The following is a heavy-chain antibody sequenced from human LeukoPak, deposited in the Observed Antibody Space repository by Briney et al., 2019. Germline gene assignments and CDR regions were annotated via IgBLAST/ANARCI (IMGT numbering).Heavy chain of an antibody. J-gene: IGHJ5*02. V-gene: IGHV3-9*01. CDR1: GFTFDDYA. CDR2: ISWNSGSI. D-gene: IGHD3-22*01. CDR3: ANDQGAITTLYNWFDP. Sequence: GGSLRLSCAASGFTFDDYAMHWVRQAPGKGLEGVSGISWNSGSIGYADSVKGRFTISRDNAKNSLYLQMNSLRAEDTALYYCANDQGAITTLYNWFDPWGQGTLVTVSS.